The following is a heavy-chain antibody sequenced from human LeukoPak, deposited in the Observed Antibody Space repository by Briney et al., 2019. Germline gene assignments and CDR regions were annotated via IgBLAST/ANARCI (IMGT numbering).Heavy chain of an antibody. CDR2: IYYSGST. CDR1: GGSISSYY. Sequence: SETLSLTCTVSGGSISSYYWSWIRQPPGKGLEWIGYIYYSGSTNYNPSLKSRVTISVDTSKNQFSLKLSSVTAADTAVYYCARAFSWSGYDLDYWGQGTLVTVSS. D-gene: IGHD5-12*01. V-gene: IGHV4-59*12. CDR3: ARAFSWSGYDLDY. J-gene: IGHJ4*02.